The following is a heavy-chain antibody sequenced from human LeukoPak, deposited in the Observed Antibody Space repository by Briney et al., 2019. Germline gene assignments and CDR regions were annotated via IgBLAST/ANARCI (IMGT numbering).Heavy chain of an antibody. V-gene: IGHV3-74*01. CDR3: ARGVRGSYGTDF. D-gene: IGHD1-26*01. Sequence: GGSLRLSCAASGFTFSSDWMHWVRQAPGQGLVWVSRINPAGSSSNYADSVKGRFTISRDNAMNTLYLQLNSLRAEDTGVYYCARGVRGSYGTDFWGQGTLVTVSS. CDR2: INPAGSSS. J-gene: IGHJ4*02. CDR1: GFTFSSDW.